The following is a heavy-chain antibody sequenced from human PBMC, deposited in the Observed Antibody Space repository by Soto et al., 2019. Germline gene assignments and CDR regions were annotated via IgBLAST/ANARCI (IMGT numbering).Heavy chain of an antibody. CDR3: VVAAQPYDFDY. CDR1: GYTFTSYG. V-gene: IGHV1-18*01. J-gene: IGHJ4*02. CDR2: ISAYNGNT. D-gene: IGHD2-15*01. Sequence: VASVKVSCKASGYTFTSYGISWVRQAPGQGLEWMGWISAYNGNTNYAQKLQGRVTMTTDTSTSTAYMELRSLRSDDTAVYYCVVAAQPYDFDYWGQGTLVTVSS.